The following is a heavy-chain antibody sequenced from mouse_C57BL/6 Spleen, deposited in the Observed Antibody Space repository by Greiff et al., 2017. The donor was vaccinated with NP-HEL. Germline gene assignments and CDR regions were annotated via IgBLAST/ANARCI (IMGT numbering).Heavy chain of an antibody. J-gene: IGHJ4*01. CDR2: INPNNGGT. CDR3: ARSAHGYYAMDY. D-gene: IGHD3-2*02. CDR1: GYTFTDYN. V-gene: IGHV1-18*01. Sequence: EVQLQQSGPELVKPGASVKIPCKASGYTFTDYNMDWVKQSHGKSLEWIGDINPNNGGTIYNQKFKGKATLTVDKSSSTAYMELRSLPSEDTAVYYCARSAHGYYAMDYWGQRTSVTVAS.